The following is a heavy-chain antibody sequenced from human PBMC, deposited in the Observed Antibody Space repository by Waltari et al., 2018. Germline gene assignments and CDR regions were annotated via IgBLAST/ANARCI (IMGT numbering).Heavy chain of an antibody. V-gene: IGHV3-7*01. D-gene: IGHD3-10*01. Sequence: EAQLVESGGGLVQPGGSLRLSCADSGLTLSRFWMSWVRPGQGRGLEWVATIKHEGNEKHYVDSVKGRFTISRDNAKKSLYLQMNRLRVEDTAVYYCAAGHYFEFWGQGTLVTVSS. CDR2: IKHEGNEK. CDR3: AAGHYFEF. CDR1: GLTLSRFW. J-gene: IGHJ4*02.